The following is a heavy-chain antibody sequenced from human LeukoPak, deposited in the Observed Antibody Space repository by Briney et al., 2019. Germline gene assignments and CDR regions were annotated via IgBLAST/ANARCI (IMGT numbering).Heavy chain of an antibody. V-gene: IGHV3-30*03. Sequence: GGSLRLSCAASGFTFSNSGMHWVRQAPGKGLEWVALISSDGSHKYYADSVKGRFSISRDNSKNTLYLQMNNLRAEDTAVYYCARDRGSFLNWFDPWGQGSLVTVSS. J-gene: IGHJ5*02. CDR3: ARDRGSFLNWFDP. CDR2: ISSDGSHK. CDR1: GFTFSNSG.